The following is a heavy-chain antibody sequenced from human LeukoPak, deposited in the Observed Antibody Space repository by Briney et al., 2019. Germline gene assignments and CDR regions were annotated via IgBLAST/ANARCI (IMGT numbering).Heavy chain of an antibody. J-gene: IGHJ4*02. CDR1: GGSISTYY. D-gene: IGHD3-22*01. Sequence: PSETLSLTCTVSGGSISTYYWSWIRQPPGKGLECIGYIYYSGSTNYNPSLKSRVTISVDTSKNHFSLKLSSVTAADTAVYYCAREYYYDSSDYWGQGTLVTVSS. CDR2: IYYSGST. CDR3: AREYYYDSSDY. V-gene: IGHV4-59*12.